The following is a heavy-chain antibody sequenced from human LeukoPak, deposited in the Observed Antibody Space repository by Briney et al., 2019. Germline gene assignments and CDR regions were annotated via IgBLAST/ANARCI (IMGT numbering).Heavy chain of an antibody. V-gene: IGHV4-59*08. CDR3: ARSRLITIFGVVTPTGDAFDI. D-gene: IGHD3-3*01. CDR2: IYYTGNT. J-gene: IGHJ3*02. CDR1: GGSISNYY. Sequence: KTSETLSLTCTVSGGSISNYYWTWIRQPPGKELEWIGNIYYTGNTNYNPSLKSRVSISVDTSRNQFSLTLTSVTAADTAMYYCARSRLITIFGVVTPTGDAFDIWGQGTMVTVSS.